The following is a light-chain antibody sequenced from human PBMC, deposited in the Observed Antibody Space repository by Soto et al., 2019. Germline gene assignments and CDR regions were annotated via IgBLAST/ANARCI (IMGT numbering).Light chain of an antibody. CDR3: QQPSNWPQIT. J-gene: IGKJ5*01. CDR1: QSVSSY. V-gene: IGKV3-11*01. CDR2: DAS. Sequence: EIVLTQSPATLSLSPGERATLSCRASQSVSSYLAWYQQKPGQAPRLLIYDASNRATGIPARFSGSGSGTDFTLTISSLEPEDFAVYHCQQPSNWPQITFGQGTRLEIK.